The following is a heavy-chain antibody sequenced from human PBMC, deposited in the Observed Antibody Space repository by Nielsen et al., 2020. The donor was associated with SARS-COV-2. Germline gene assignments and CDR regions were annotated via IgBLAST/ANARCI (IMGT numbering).Heavy chain of an antibody. CDR1: GFTFSSYA. D-gene: IGHD7-27*01. CDR2: VTYDGSND. CDR3: ARGNGWGSYFDY. Sequence: RGSLRLSCAASGFTFSSYAMHWVRQAPDRGLGWVADVTYDGSNDYYAESVRGRFTISRHNSKNTMFLQMNILRAKDKAVYYCARGNGWGSYFDYWGQGTLVTVSS. J-gene: IGHJ4*02. V-gene: IGHV3-30-3*01.